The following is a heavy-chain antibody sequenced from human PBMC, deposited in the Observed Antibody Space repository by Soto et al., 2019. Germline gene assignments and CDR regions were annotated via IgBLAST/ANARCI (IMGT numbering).Heavy chain of an antibody. D-gene: IGHD5-18*01. CDR2: IWYDGSNK. CDR1: GFTFSSYG. CDR3: ARDQGRGYSYGFDY. V-gene: IGHV3-33*01. Sequence: PGGSLRLSCAASGFTFSSYGMHWVRQAPGKGLEWVAVIWYDGSNKYYADSVKGRFTISRDNSKNTLYLQMNSLRAEDTAVYYCARDQGRGYSYGFDYWGQGTLVTVS. J-gene: IGHJ4*02.